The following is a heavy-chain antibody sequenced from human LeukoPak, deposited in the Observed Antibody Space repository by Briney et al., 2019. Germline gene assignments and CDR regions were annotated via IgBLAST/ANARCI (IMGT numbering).Heavy chain of an antibody. J-gene: IGHJ4*02. CDR2: IWSDGTNK. D-gene: IGHD4-11*01. Sequence: GGSLRLSCAAAGFTCNHYGMHWVRQAPGKGLEWVSVIWSDGTNKYYAASVKGRFTISRDDFDKTVYLQMSGLRPDDTGVYYCERDAQRGFDYSNSLQYWGQRTPVTAST. V-gene: IGHV3-33*01. CDR1: GFTCNHYG. CDR3: ERDAQRGFDYSNSLQY.